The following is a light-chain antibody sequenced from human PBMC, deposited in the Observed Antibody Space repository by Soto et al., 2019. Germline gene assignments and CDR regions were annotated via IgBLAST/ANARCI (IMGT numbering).Light chain of an antibody. CDR3: AAWDDSLRGVV. Sequence: QSVLTQPPSASGTPGQRVTISCSGSISNLGSNFVFWYQRLPGAAPKLLISRNDQRPSGVPDRFSGSKSGTSASLAISGLRSEDEADYHCAAWDDSLRGVVFGGGTKLTVL. CDR1: ISNLGSNF. J-gene: IGLJ3*02. CDR2: RND. V-gene: IGLV1-47*01.